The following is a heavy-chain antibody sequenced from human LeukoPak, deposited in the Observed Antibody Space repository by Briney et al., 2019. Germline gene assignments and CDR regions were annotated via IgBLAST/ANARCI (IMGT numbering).Heavy chain of an antibody. Sequence: TGGSLRLSCAASGFPFTTYWMGWVRQAPGKGLEWLANIKQDGSAEHYADSVRGRFTISRDNAKISLFLQMNSLTAEDTAVYYSARDAGYYVHDLWGQGTLVTVSS. J-gene: IGHJ5*02. CDR3: ARDAGYYVHDL. CDR1: GFPFTTYW. V-gene: IGHV3-7*01. CDR2: IKQDGSAE. D-gene: IGHD3-10*02.